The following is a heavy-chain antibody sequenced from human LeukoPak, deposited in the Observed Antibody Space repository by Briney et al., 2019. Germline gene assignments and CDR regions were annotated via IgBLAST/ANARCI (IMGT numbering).Heavy chain of an antibody. D-gene: IGHD1-26*01. CDR1: GFTFSSYS. Sequence: GGSLRLSCAASGFTFSSYSMSWVRQAPGKGLEWVANIKQDGSEKYYVDSVKGRFTISRDNAENSLYLQMNSLRAEDTAVYYCARAADSVGATIDYWGQGTLVTVSS. CDR3: ARAADSVGATIDY. V-gene: IGHV3-7*04. CDR2: IKQDGSEK. J-gene: IGHJ4*02.